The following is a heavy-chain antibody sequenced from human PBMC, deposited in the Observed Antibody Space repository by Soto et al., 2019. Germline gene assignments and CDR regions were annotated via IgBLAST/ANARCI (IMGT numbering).Heavy chain of an antibody. CDR3: AKARDTSTWSGDLYHGMDV. Sequence: QVQLVESGGGVVQPGRSLRLSCAASGFSFSISPMHWVRQAPGKGPEWVALISYDGTNKFYADSVKGRFTISRDNSENTLYLEMNSLRAGDTAMYYCAKARDTSTWSGDLYHGMDVWGQGTAVTVSS. CDR1: GFSFSISP. D-gene: IGHD6-13*01. J-gene: IGHJ6*02. CDR2: ISYDGTNK. V-gene: IGHV3-30-3*01.